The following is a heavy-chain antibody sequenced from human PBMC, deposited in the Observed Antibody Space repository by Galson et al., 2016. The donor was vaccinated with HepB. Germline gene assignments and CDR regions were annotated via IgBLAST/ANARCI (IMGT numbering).Heavy chain of an antibody. CDR3: ARPLELSSGLGV. CDR1: GFTFSDYY. CDR2: IGSSGNSV. Sequence: SLRLSCAASGFTFSDYYMTWIRQAPGKGLEWLSYIGSSGNSVYYADSVRGRFTISRDSAKNSLYLQMNSLRVEDTAVYYCARPLELSSGLGVWGPGTTVTVSS. V-gene: IGHV3-11*01. J-gene: IGHJ6*02. D-gene: IGHD3-22*01.